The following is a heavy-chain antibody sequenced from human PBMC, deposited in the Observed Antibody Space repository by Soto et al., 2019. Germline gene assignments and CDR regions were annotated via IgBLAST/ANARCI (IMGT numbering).Heavy chain of an antibody. V-gene: IGHV4-59*08. Sequence: SVTLSLTCTVSGGSLSPNCGSWIRQPPGKGLEWIWYISYGGTTTNTPSLNSPVALSIDPSKNHFPLTLSSVTAADTAVYYCARLGGYSQSLDAWGQGILVTVSS. D-gene: IGHD3-22*01. CDR1: GGSLSPNC. CDR2: ISYGGTT. CDR3: ARLGGYSQSLDA. J-gene: IGHJ5*02.